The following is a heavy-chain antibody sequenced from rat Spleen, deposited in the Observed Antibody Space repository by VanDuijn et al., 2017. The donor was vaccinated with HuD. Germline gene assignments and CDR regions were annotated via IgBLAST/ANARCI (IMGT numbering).Heavy chain of an antibody. J-gene: IGHJ4*01. CDR2: ISYDGSST. CDR1: GFTFSNYG. D-gene: IGHD5-1*01. CDR3: ARGGSSVDA. Sequence: EVQLVESGGGLVQPGRSLKLSCAASGFTFSNYGMAWVRQAPTKGLEWVATISYDGSSTYYRDSVKGRFTISRDNAKSTLYLQMDSLRSEDTATYYCARGGSSVDAWGQGASVTVSS. V-gene: IGHV5-29*01.